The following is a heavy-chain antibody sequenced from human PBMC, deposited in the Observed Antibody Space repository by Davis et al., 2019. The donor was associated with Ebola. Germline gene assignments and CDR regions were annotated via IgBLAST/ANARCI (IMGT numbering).Heavy chain of an antibody. J-gene: IGHJ6*03. CDR2: ISSSSSTI. CDR1: GFTFSSYS. D-gene: IGHD3-22*01. Sequence: PGGSLRLSCAASGFTFSSYSMNWVRQAPGKGLEWVSYISSSSSTIYYADSVKGRFTISRDNAKNSLYLQMNSLRAEDTAVYYCARKTYYDSSGSDYYYYYMDVWGKGTTVTVSS. CDR3: ARKTYYDSSGSDYYYYYMDV. V-gene: IGHV3-48*04.